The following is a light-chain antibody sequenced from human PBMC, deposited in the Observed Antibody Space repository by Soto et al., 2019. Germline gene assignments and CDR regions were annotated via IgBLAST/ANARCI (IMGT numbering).Light chain of an antibody. CDR2: WAS. J-gene: IGKJ1*01. V-gene: IGKV4-1*01. Sequence: DIVMTQSPDSLAVSLGERATINCKSSQSLLHLAWYQQKPGQPPKLLIYWASTRESGVPDRFSGSGSGTDFTLTISSLQAEDVVVYYCQQYYTTPVTFGQGTKVEIE. CDR1: QSLLH. CDR3: QQYYTTPVT.